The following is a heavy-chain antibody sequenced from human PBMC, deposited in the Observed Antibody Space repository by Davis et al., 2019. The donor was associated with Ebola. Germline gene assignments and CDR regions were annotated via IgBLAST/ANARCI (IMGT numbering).Heavy chain of an antibody. CDR1: GFTFSSYW. V-gene: IGHV3-7*03. CDR2: IKQDGSEK. CDR3: ARVSYYYDSSGYLDAFDI. Sequence: GESLKIFCAASGFTFSSYWMSWVLQAPGKGLEWVANIKQDGSEKYYVDSVKGRFTISRDNAKNSLYLQMNSLRAEDTAVYYCARVSYYYDSSGYLDAFDIWGQGTMVTVSS. D-gene: IGHD3-22*01. J-gene: IGHJ3*02.